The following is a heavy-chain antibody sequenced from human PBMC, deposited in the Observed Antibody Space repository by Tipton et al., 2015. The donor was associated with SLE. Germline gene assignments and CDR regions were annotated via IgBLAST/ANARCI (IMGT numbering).Heavy chain of an antibody. D-gene: IGHD5-12*01. CDR1: GFTFSTYA. CDR3: ASYGDYSGYDGRDY. V-gene: IGHV3-23*01. Sequence: SLRLSCAASGFTFSTYAMTWVRQAPGKGLEWVSAISGSGGTNYADSVKGRFTISRDNAKNSVYLQMNSLRAEDTAVYYCASYGDYSGYDGRDYWGQGTLVTVSS. J-gene: IGHJ4*02. CDR2: ISGSGGT.